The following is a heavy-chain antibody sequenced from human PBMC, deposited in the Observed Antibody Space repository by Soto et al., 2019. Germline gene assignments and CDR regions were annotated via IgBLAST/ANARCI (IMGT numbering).Heavy chain of an antibody. CDR3: ARLRIATNNYKWFDP. CDR2: IYVTGAV. V-gene: IGHV4-31*03. CDR1: GAALNSGNYY. J-gene: IGHJ5*02. Sequence: SGTLSLTCSVSGAALNSGNYYWSWIRQVPGKGLEWIGHIYVTGAVDYNPSLRDRITISQDTSERQFSLNLRLVTAADTAVYYCARLRIATNNYKWFDPWGQGTLVTVSS. D-gene: IGHD2-21*01.